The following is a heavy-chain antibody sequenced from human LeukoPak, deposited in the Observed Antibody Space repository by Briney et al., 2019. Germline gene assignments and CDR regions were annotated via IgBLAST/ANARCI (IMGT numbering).Heavy chain of an antibody. CDR1: GFTFSSYA. D-gene: IGHD3-22*01. Sequence: PGGSLRLSCAASGFTFSSYAMSWVRQAPGKGLEWVSAISGSGGSTYYADSVRGRFTISRDNSKNTLYLQMNSLRAEDTAVYYCAKQIVVVLYGMDVWGQGTTVTVSS. J-gene: IGHJ6*02. CDR3: AKQIVVVLYGMDV. CDR2: ISGSGGST. V-gene: IGHV3-23*01.